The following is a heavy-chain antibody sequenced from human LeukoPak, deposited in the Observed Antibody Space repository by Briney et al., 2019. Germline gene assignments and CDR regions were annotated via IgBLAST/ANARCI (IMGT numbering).Heavy chain of an antibody. V-gene: IGHV4-39*01. D-gene: IGHD2-8*02. J-gene: IGHJ4*02. CDR1: GGSISSSSYY. CDR3: ARATGTLHYYFDY. CDR2: IYYSGST. Sequence: SETLSLTCTVSGGSISSSSYYWGWIRQPPGKGLEWIGSIYYSGSTYYNPSLKSRVTISVDTSKNQFSLKLSSVTAADTAVYYCARATGTLHYYFDYWGQGTLVTVSS.